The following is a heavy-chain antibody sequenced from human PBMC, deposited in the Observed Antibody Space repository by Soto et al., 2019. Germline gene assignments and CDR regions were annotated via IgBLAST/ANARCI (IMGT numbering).Heavy chain of an antibody. CDR1: GFTFSSYA. J-gene: IGHJ4*02. CDR3: AKRGGILWFGALRGQIDY. D-gene: IGHD3-10*01. Sequence: EVQLLESGGGLVQPGGSLRLSCAASGFTFSSYAMSWVRQAPGKGLEWVSAISGSGGSTYYADSVKGRFTISRDNSKNTLYLQMNSLRAEDMAVYYCAKRGGILWFGALRGQIDYWGQGTLVTVSS. V-gene: IGHV3-23*01. CDR2: ISGSGGST.